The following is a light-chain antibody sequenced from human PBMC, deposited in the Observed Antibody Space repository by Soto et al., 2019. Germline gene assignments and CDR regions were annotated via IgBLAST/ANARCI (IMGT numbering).Light chain of an antibody. Sequence: QSVLTQPPSASGTPGQRVTISCSGSSSNIGSNTVNWYHQLPGTAPKLLIYSNNQRPSGGPDRFSGSKSGTSASLAISGLQSEDEADYYCAAWDDSLNGWVFGGGTKLTVL. CDR1: SSNIGSNT. V-gene: IGLV1-44*01. CDR2: SNN. CDR3: AAWDDSLNGWV. J-gene: IGLJ3*02.